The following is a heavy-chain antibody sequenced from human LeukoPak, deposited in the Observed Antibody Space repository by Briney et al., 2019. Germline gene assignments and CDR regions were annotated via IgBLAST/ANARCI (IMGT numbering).Heavy chain of an antibody. J-gene: IGHJ6*02. CDR3: AKDYGKGSSSWYWYYYYGMDV. D-gene: IGHD6-13*01. CDR1: GFTVSSNY. CDR2: IYSGGST. V-gene: IGHV3-53*01. Sequence: GGSLRLSCAASGFTVSSNYMSWVRQAPGKGLEWVSVIYSGGSTYYADSVKGRFTISRDNSKNTLYLQMNSLRAEDTAVYYCAKDYGKGSSSWYWYYYYGMDVWGQGTTVTVSS.